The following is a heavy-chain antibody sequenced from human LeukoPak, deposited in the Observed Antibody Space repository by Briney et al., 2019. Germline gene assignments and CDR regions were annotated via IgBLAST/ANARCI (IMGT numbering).Heavy chain of an antibody. Sequence: SVKVSCKASGYTFTSYGISWVRQAPGQGLEWMGGIIPIFGTANYAQKFQGRVTITADKSTSTAYMELSSLRSEDTAVYYCAVYYYDSSGYYQSDAFDIWGQGTMVTVSS. CDR2: IIPIFGTA. CDR1: GYTFTSYG. J-gene: IGHJ3*02. D-gene: IGHD3-22*01. V-gene: IGHV1-69*06. CDR3: AVYYYDSSGYYQSDAFDI.